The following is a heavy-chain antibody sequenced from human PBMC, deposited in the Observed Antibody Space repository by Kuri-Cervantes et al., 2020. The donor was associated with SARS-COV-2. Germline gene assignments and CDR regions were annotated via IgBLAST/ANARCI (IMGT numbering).Heavy chain of an antibody. V-gene: IGHV4-34*01. D-gene: IGHD3-3*01. CDR1: GGSFSDNH. CDR2: INYSGTT. J-gene: IGHJ1*01. CDR3: VAAILGVDTDYFQH. Sequence: SQTLSLTCAVYGGSFSDNHWTWVRQPPGKGLEWIGEINYSGTTNYNPSLKSRVTMSVDTSKNQFSLNLTSVTAADTAVYYCVAAILGVDTDYFQHWGQGTLVTVSS.